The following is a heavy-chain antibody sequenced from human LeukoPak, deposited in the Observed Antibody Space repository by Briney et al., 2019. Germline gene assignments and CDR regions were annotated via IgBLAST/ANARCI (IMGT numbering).Heavy chain of an antibody. J-gene: IGHJ4*02. D-gene: IGHD5-12*01. CDR2: ISSDGSNK. CDR1: GFTFSTYT. Sequence: PGGSLRLSCAASGFTFSTYTMHWVRQAPGKGLEWVALISSDGSNKYYADSVKGRFTISRDSSKNTLYLQMNSLRAEDTAAYYCAKEAQVGYSGYEMENPPYWGQGTLVTVSS. CDR3: AKEAQVGYSGYEMENPPY. V-gene: IGHV3-30-3*01.